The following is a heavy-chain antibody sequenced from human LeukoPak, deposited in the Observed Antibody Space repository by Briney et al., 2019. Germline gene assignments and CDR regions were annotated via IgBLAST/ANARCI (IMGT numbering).Heavy chain of an antibody. Sequence: SETLSLTCTVSGGSISSYYWSWIRQPPGKGLEWIGYIFYTGSTNYNPSLKSRVTISVDTSKNQLSLKLSSVTVADTAVYYCARAGTTVTSDFDYWGQGTLVTVSS. CDR3: ARAGTTVTSDFDY. J-gene: IGHJ4*02. V-gene: IGHV4-59*01. CDR2: IFYTGST. CDR1: GGSISSYY. D-gene: IGHD4-17*01.